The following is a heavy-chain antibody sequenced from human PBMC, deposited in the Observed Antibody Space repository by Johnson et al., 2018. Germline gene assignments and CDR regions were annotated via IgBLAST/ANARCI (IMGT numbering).Heavy chain of an antibody. Sequence: QVQLQESGPGLVKPSETLSLTCTVSGASIRNFYWSWIRPPPGKGLEWIGYSFYSGSTTYNPSLKSRVTISVDTSKNQVSLNLSSVTAADTAVYFCARYCSGSSCYGAASDIWGQGTVVTVSS. CDR1: GASIRNFY. D-gene: IGHD2-15*01. CDR2: SFYSGST. CDR3: ARYCSGSSCYGAASDI. V-gene: IGHV4-59*12. J-gene: IGHJ3*02.